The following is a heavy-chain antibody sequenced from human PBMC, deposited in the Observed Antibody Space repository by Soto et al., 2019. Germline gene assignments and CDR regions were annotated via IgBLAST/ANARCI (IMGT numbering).Heavy chain of an antibody. J-gene: IGHJ4*02. CDR3: VKDFYGGPTVTPDY. V-gene: IGHV3-30*18. CDR2: ISYDASNK. D-gene: IGHD4-17*01. CDR1: GFTFSSYG. Sequence: QVQLVESGGGVVQPGRSLRLSCAASGFTFSSYGIHWVRQAPGRGLEWVAVISYDASNKYYADSVKGRFTISRDNSKNTLYLQMNSLRGEDTAMYYCVKDFYGGPTVTPDYWGQGTLVTVSS.